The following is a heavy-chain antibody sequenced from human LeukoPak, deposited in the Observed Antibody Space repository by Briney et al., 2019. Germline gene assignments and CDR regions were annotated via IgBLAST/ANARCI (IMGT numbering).Heavy chain of an antibody. J-gene: IGHJ6*03. V-gene: IGHV3-23*01. D-gene: IGHD3-10*01. CDR3: AKAGSSHYYYMDV. CDR2: ISGSGGST. Sequence: PGGSLRLSCAASGFTVSSNYMTWVRQAPGKGLEWVSAISGSGGSTYYADSVKGRFTISRDNSKNTLYLQMNSLRAEDTAVYYCAKAGSSHYYYMDVWGKGTTVTISS. CDR1: GFTVSSNY.